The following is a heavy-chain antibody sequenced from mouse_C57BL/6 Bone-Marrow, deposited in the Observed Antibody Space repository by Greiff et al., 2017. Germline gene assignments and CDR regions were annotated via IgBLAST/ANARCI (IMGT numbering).Heavy chain of an antibody. CDR1: GFTFSDYG. J-gene: IGHJ4*01. D-gene: IGHD1-1*01. Sequence: EVKLVESGGGLVKPGGSLKLSCAASGFTFSDYGMHWVRQAPEKGLEWVAYISSGSSTIYYADTVKGRFTISRDNAKNTLCLQMTSLRSEDTAMYYCATYGSLYYYAMDYWGQGTSVTVSS. CDR3: ATYGSLYYYAMDY. V-gene: IGHV5-17*01. CDR2: ISSGSSTI.